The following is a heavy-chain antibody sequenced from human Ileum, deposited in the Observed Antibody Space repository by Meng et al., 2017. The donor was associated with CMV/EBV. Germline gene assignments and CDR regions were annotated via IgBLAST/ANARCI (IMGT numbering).Heavy chain of an antibody. CDR2: ISNSGGIT. Sequence: GESLKISCAASGYTFSKYALSWVRQSPGKGLEWVSIISNSGGITNYADSVRGRFTISRDNSQNTVYLQMSSLRAEDTAVYYCATEGFDYWGQGNLVTVSS. V-gene: IGHV3-23*01. J-gene: IGHJ4*02. CDR3: ATEGFDY. CDR1: GYTFSKYA.